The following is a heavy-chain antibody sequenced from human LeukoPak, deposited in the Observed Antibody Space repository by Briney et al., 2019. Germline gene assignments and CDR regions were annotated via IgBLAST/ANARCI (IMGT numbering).Heavy chain of an antibody. Sequence: PSETLSLTCTVSGGSISSGGYYWSWIRQHPGKGLEWIGYIYYSGSTYYNPSLKSRVTISVDTSKNQFSLKLSSVTAADTAVYYCAREAPRYSSSSGGVYYFDYWGQGTLVTVSS. CDR2: IYYSGST. CDR1: GGSISSGGYY. D-gene: IGHD6-6*01. V-gene: IGHV4-31*03. CDR3: AREAPRYSSSSGGVYYFDY. J-gene: IGHJ4*02.